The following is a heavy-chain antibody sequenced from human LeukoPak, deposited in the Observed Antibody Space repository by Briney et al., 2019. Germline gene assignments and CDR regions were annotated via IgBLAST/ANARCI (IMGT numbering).Heavy chain of an antibody. D-gene: IGHD3-10*01. J-gene: IGHJ4*02. V-gene: IGHV3-33*06. CDR1: GFMFRSYG. CDR2: IWYDGSNK. Sequence: GGSLRLSCAASGFMFRSYGMHWVRQAPGKGLEWVAVIWYDGSNKYYTDSVKGRFTISRDNSKNTLYLHMNSLRAEDTAVYYCAKLGNFASGSYSDWGQGTLVTVSS. CDR3: AKLGNFASGSYSD.